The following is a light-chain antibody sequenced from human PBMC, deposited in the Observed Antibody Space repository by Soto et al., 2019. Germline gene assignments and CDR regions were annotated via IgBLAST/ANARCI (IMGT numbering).Light chain of an antibody. Sequence: EIVMTQSPATLSVSPGERATLSCRASQSVSSDLAWYQQKPGQAPRLLIHDASTRATGVPARFSGSGSGAEFTLTSTSLQSEDSALYYCQQYNNWRTFGQGTKVEIK. J-gene: IGKJ1*01. CDR1: QSVSSD. CDR2: DAS. V-gene: IGKV3-15*01. CDR3: QQYNNWRT.